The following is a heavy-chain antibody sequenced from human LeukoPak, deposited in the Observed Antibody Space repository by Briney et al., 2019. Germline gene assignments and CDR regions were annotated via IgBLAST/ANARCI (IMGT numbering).Heavy chain of an antibody. J-gene: IGHJ4*02. V-gene: IGHV3-53*05. CDR1: GFTVSSNY. D-gene: IGHD3-16*01. CDR3: AKDAGDQGYFDY. CDR2: IYSGGST. Sequence: GGSLRLSCAASGFTVSSNYMSWVRQAPGKGLEWVSVIYSGGSTYYADSVKGRITISRDNSKNTLYLQMNSLRTEDTAVYYCAKDAGDQGYFDYWGQGTLVTVSS.